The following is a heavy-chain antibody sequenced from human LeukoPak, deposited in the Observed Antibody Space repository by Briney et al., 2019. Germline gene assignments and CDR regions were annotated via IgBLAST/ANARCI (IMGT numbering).Heavy chain of an antibody. V-gene: IGHV4-39*07. CDR3: SRYDSDTGDFDP. CDR2: LNYSGTT. CDR1: GGSISGSTSY. J-gene: IGHJ5*02. D-gene: IGHD3-10*01. Sequence: SETLSLTCTVSGGSISGSTSYWGWIRQSPGKGLEWIGLLNYSGTTYYNPSFKSRVSISIDRSRTQFSLKLSSVTAADTAFYYCSRYDSDTGDFDPWGQGTLVTVSS.